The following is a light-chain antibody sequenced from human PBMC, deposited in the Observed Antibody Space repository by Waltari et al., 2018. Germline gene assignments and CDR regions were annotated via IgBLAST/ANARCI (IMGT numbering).Light chain of an antibody. Sequence: QSALTQPASVSGSPGQSITISCTGTSSDVGIYNYVSWYQQHPGRAPKLMIYDVSNRPLGVSSRFSGSKSGNTASLTISGLQAEDEADYYCSSYTRSSTRVFGTGTTVTVL. CDR3: SSYTRSSTRV. CDR1: SSDVGIYNY. J-gene: IGLJ1*01. V-gene: IGLV2-14*03. CDR2: DVS.